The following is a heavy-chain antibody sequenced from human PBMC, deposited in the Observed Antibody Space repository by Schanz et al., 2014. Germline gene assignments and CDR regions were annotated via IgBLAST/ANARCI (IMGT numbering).Heavy chain of an antibody. D-gene: IGHD3-3*01. CDR3: ARFLARYQYYGVDV. V-gene: IGHV3-23*04. Sequence: EVQLVESGGGLVKPGGSLRLSCAASGFTFSDAWMTWVRQAPGKGLEWVSAISGSGGSTVYADSVKGRFTISRDNSNNTVFLQMNSLRAEDTAVYYCARFLARYQYYGVDVWGQGTTVTVSS. CDR2: ISGSGGST. CDR1: GFTFSDAW. J-gene: IGHJ6*02.